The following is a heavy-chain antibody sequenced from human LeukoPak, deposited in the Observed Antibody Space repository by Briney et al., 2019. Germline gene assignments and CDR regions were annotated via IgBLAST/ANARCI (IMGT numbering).Heavy chain of an antibody. D-gene: IGHD5-24*01. J-gene: IGHJ4*02. CDR1: GYIFTGYF. CDR2: INPNSGDT. CDR3: ARSPVGTATLRGDY. Sequence: ASVKVSCKASGYIFTGYFIHWVRQAPGQGLEWMGRINPNSGDTNYAQKFQGRVTMTRDTSISTAYMELSRLRSDDTAVYYCARSPVGTATLRGDYWGQGTLVTVSS. V-gene: IGHV1-2*06.